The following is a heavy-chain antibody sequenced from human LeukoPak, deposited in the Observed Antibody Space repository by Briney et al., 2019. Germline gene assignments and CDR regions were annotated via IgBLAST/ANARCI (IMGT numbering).Heavy chain of an antibody. CDR2: ISTNSDYI. CDR1: GFILRSYT. V-gene: IGHV3-21*04. J-gene: IGHJ4*02. Sequence: GGSLRLSCAASGFILRSYTMTWVRQAPGKGLEWVSSISTNSDYIYYADSLKGRFTISRDNSKNTLYLQMNSPRAEDTARYYCAKDGNWARFEDWGQGTLVTVSS. D-gene: IGHD7-27*01. CDR3: AKDGNWARFED.